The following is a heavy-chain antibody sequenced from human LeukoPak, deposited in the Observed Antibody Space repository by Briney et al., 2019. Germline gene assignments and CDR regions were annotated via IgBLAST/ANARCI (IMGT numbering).Heavy chain of an antibody. V-gene: IGHV4-39*01. CDR3: ARRVGAHSQQLVRYIDY. CDR2: IYYSGST. Sequence: SETLSLTCTVSGGSISSGSYYWGWIRQPPGKGLEWIGRIYYSGSTYYNPSLKSRVTISVDTSKNQFSLKLSSVTAADTAVYYCARRVGAHSQQLVRYIDYWGQGTLVTVSS. J-gene: IGHJ4*02. CDR1: GGSISSGSYY. D-gene: IGHD6-13*01.